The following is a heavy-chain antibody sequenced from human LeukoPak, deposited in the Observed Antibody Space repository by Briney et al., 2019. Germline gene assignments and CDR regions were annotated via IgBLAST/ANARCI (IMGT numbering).Heavy chain of an antibody. CDR3: ARISSSGPRSPRYGMDV. V-gene: IGHV3-11*06. Sequence: GGSLRLSCAASGFTFSDYYMSWIRQAPGKGLEWVSYISSSSSYTNYADSVKGRFTISRDNAKNSLYLQMNSLRAEYTAVYYCARISSSGPRSPRYGMDVWGQGTTVTVSS. CDR2: ISSSSSYT. J-gene: IGHJ6*02. CDR1: GFTFSDYY. D-gene: IGHD6-13*01.